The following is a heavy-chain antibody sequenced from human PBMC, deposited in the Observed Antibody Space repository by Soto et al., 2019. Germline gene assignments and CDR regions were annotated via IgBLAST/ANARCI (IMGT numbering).Heavy chain of an antibody. D-gene: IGHD5-12*01. V-gene: IGHV4-59*01. CDR1: GGSISSYY. J-gene: IGHJ4*02. Sequence: SETLSLTCTVSGGSISSYYWSWIRQPPGKGLEWIGYIYYSGSTNYNPSLKSRVTISVDTSKNQFSLKLSPVTAADTAVYYCARVGGRDGYNWAAYWGQGTLVTVSS. CDR3: ARVGGRDGYNWAAY. CDR2: IYYSGST.